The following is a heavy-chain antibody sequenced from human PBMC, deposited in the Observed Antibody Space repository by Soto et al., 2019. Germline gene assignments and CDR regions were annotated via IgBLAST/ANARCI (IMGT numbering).Heavy chain of an antibody. D-gene: IGHD1-7*01. V-gene: IGHV3-30-3*01. J-gene: IGHJ4*02. CDR2: ISYDGSNK. CDR1: GFTFSSYA. Sequence: GGSLRLSCAASGFTFSSYAMHWVRQAPGKGLEWVAVISYDGSNKYYADSVKGRFTISRDNSKNTLYLQMNSLRAEDTAVYYCARGSKNWNYEEGYFDYWGQGTLVTVSS. CDR3: ARGSKNWNYEEGYFDY.